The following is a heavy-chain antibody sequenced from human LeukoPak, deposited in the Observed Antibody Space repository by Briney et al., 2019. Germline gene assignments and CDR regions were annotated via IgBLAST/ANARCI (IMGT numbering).Heavy chain of an antibody. V-gene: IGHV4-4*07. CDR1: GGSLSSYY. D-gene: IGHD6-19*01. Sequence: PSETLSLTCTVSGGSLSSYYWSWIRQPAGKGLEWIGRIYTSGSTNYNPSLKSRVTMSVDTSKNQFSLQLSSAAAADTAVYYCARSDSFWYSSGWFDYWGQGTLVTVSS. CDR2: IYTSGST. J-gene: IGHJ4*02. CDR3: ARSDSFWYSSGWFDY.